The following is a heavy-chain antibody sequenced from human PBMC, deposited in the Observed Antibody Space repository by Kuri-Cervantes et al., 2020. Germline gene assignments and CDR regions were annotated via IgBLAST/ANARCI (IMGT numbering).Heavy chain of an antibody. J-gene: IGHJ4*02. V-gene: IGHV1-2*02. CDR2: INPNSGGT. Sequence: SVKVSCKASGYTFTGYYMHRVRQAPGQGLEWMGWINPNSGGTNYAQKFQGRVTMTRDTSISTAYMELSRLRSDDTAVYYCAREKPPLVGHSYAPGDYWGQGTLVTVSS. CDR1: GYTFTGYY. D-gene: IGHD5-18*01. CDR3: AREKPPLVGHSYAPGDY.